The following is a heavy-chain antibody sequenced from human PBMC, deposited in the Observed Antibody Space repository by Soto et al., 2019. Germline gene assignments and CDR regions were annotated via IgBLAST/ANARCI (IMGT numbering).Heavy chain of an antibody. CDR1: GGSIRTSNW. CDR2: IYHTENT. V-gene: IGHV4-4*02. Sequence: VQLQESGPGLVKPSETLPLTCAVSGGSIRTSNWWTWVRRPPGKGLEWIGEIYHTENTNRNPSLKRRVTISMDKSKNQVSLKLSSVTAADTAVYYCARGVTLSGYYTPYLDNWGQGTLVTVSS. CDR3: ARGVTLSGYYTPYLDN. D-gene: IGHD3-3*01. J-gene: IGHJ4*02.